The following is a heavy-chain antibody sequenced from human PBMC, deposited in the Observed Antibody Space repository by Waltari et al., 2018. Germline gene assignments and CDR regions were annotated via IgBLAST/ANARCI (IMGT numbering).Heavy chain of an antibody. CDR3: VRDQWFAFDI. D-gene: IGHD3-22*01. CDR2: IMTDGREE. CDR1: GFTLCNYG. V-gene: IGHV3-7*01. Sequence: EVQLVESGGGLVQPGGSLRLPCGASGFTLCNYGMGWVSQAPGKGPEWVANIMTDGREEYYGDSVRGRFTISRDNAKNSLYLQMNSLRPEDTAVYYCVRDQWFAFDIWGQGTMVTVSS. J-gene: IGHJ3*02.